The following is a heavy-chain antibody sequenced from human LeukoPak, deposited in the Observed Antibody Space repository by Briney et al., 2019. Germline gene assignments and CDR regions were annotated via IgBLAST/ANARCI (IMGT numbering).Heavy chain of an antibody. Sequence: GGSLRLSCAVSGITLSNYGMSWVRQPPGKGLEWVAGISGSGGGTNYADSVKGRFTIPRDNAKNTLYLQMNSLRAEDTAVYFCAKRGVVIRVILVGFHKEAYYFDSWGQGALVTVSS. J-gene: IGHJ4*02. CDR2: ISGSGGGT. V-gene: IGHV3-23*01. D-gene: IGHD3-10*01. CDR1: GITLSNYG. CDR3: AKRGVVIRVILVGFHKEAYYFDS.